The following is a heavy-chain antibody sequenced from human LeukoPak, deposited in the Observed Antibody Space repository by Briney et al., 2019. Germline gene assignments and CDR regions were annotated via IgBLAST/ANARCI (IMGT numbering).Heavy chain of an antibody. CDR1: GFTFSSHG. Sequence: GRSLRLPCAASGFTFSSHGMHWVRQAPGKGLEWVAVISYDGNNKYYADSVKGRFTISRDNSKNTLYLQMNSLRAEDTAVYYCARGDILTGSPDAFDIWGRGTMVTVSS. D-gene: IGHD3-9*01. V-gene: IGHV3-33*01. CDR3: ARGDILTGSPDAFDI. CDR2: ISYDGNNK. J-gene: IGHJ3*02.